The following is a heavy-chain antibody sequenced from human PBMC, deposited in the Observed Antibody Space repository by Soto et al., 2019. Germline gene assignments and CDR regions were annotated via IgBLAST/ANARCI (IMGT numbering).Heavy chain of an antibody. D-gene: IGHD3-22*01. CDR1: GESFSDFY. Sequence: QVQLHQWGAGLLRPSETLSLVCSVSGESFSDFYWTWIRQSPEKGLEWIGEINLNGYTKYSPSLQRRVTLGGDPTKERGPLRPNSGNSAGTAKRLWWGGAWDNSAHYFLDNWGQGTLVTVSS. CDR2: INLNGYT. CDR3: WGGAWDNSAHYFLDN. V-gene: IGHV4-34*01. J-gene: IGHJ4*02.